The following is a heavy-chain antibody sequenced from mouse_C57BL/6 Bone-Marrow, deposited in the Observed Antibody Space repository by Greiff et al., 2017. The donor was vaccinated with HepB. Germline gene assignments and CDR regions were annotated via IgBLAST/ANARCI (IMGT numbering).Heavy chain of an antibody. D-gene: IGHD1-1*01. CDR3: ARWYYFFGVFAY. Sequence: EVMLVESGGGLVKPGGSLKLSCAASGFTFSSYAMSWVRQTPEKRLEWVATISDGGSYTYCPDNVKGRFTISRDNAKTNLYLQMSHLKSEDTAMYYCARWYYFFGVFAYWGQGTLVTVSA. J-gene: IGHJ3*01. CDR2: ISDGGSYT. CDR1: GFTFSSYA. V-gene: IGHV5-4*03.